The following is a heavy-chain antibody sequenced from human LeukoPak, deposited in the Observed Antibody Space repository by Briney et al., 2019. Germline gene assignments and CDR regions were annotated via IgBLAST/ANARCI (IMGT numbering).Heavy chain of an antibody. Sequence: SETLSLTCTVSGDSISSYYWNWIRQPPGKGLEWIGYVHYSGSSNYNPSLKSRVTISVDTSKNQFSLNLNSVTAADTAVYYCAKWSESGHAFDIWGQGTMVTVSS. J-gene: IGHJ3*02. V-gene: IGHV4-59*01. CDR1: GDSISSYY. CDR3: AKWSESGHAFDI. CDR2: VHYSGSS. D-gene: IGHD2-15*01.